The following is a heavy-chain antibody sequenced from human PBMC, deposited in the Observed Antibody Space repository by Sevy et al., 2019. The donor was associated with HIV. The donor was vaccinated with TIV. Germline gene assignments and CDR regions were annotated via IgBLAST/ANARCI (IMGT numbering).Heavy chain of an antibody. CDR3: ARDLPPSATTVAHFDC. CDR1: GFPFSSYE. Sequence: GGSLRLSCTASGFPFSSYEMNWVRQAPGKGLEWVSYITNSGTTKYYSDSVGGRFTISRDNARNSLHLQMNSLRAEDTAVYYCARDLPPSATTVAHFDCWGQGTLVTVSS. J-gene: IGHJ4*02. CDR2: ITNSGTTK. D-gene: IGHD4-17*01. V-gene: IGHV3-48*03.